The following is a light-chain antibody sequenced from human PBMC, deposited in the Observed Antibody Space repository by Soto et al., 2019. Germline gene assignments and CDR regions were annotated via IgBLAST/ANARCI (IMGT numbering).Light chain of an antibody. J-gene: IGKJ4*01. CDR1: QDIGIS. V-gene: IGKV1-12*01. Sequence: DIQMTQSPSSVSASVGDRVTITCRASQDIGISLAWYQQKPGEAPSLLIYTASSLHSGVPSRFSGSGSGTDFSLAISSLQPEDFATYDCQQGDSFPLTFGGGTRVEIK. CDR3: QQGDSFPLT. CDR2: TAS.